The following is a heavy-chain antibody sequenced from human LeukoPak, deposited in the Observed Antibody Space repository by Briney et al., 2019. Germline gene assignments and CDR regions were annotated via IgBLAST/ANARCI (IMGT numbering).Heavy chain of an antibody. CDR3: VRELPPVVQYYFDH. CDR1: GFTFSSYG. CDR2: ISYDGSNK. J-gene: IGHJ4*02. V-gene: IGHV3-30*03. D-gene: IGHD2-21*01. Sequence: PGRSLRLSCAASGFTFSSYGMHWVRQAPGKGLEWVAVISYDGSNKYYADSVKGRFTISRDNSKNTLYLQMNSLRAEDTAVYYCVRELPPVVQYYFDHWGPGTLVTVSP.